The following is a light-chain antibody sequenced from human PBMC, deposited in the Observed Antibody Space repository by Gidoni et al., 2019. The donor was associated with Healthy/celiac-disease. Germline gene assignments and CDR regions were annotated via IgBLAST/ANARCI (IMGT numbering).Light chain of an antibody. Sequence: ELVLTQSQGTLSLSPGERATLSCRASQSVSSSYLAWYQQKPGQAPRLLIYGASSRATGIPDRFSGSGSGTDFTLSISRLEPEDFAVYYCQQYGSSPPNTCGQGTKLEIK. CDR2: GAS. CDR3: QQYGSSPPNT. V-gene: IGKV3-20*01. J-gene: IGKJ2*01. CDR1: QSVSSSY.